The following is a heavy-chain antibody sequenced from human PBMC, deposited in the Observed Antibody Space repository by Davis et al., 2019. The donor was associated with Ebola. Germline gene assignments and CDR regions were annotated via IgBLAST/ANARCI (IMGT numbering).Heavy chain of an antibody. V-gene: IGHV3-30*04. J-gene: IGHJ3*02. D-gene: IGHD1-26*01. CDR2: ISYDGSNK. CDR1: GFTFSSYA. Sequence: GESLKISCAASGFTFSSYAMHWVRQAPGKGLEWVAVISYDGSNKYYADSVKGRFTISRDNSKNTLYLQMNSLRDEDTAVYYCARDRGWELRPPGDIWGQGTMVTVSS. CDR3: ARDRGWELRPPGDI.